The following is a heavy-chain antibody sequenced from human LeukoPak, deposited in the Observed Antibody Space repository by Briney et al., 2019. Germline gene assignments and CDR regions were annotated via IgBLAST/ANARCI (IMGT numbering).Heavy chain of an antibody. CDR3: ASVPAV. J-gene: IGHJ4*02. CDR1: DSSITSNY. Sequence: PSEPLSLTCTVSDSSITSNYSSWIRQPPGKRLEWIGYIHYSGSTSYNPSLKSRVTISLDTSKNQFSLKLSSVTAADTAVYYCASVPAVWGQGTLVTVSS. D-gene: IGHD2-2*01. CDR2: IHYSGST. V-gene: IGHV4-59*01.